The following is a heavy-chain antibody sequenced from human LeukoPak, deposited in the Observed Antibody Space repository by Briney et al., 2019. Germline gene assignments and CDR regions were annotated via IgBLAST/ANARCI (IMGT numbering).Heavy chain of an antibody. CDR2: IYTGGST. Sequence: KTSQTLSLTCTVSGGSISSGSYYWSWIRQPAGKGLEWIGRIYTGGSTNYNPSLKSRVSMSLDTSKNQFSLKLSSVTAADTAVYYCARIHGKGWLLPGGYFDSWGQGTLVTVSS. CDR1: GGSISSGSYY. CDR3: ARIHGKGWLLPGGYFDS. J-gene: IGHJ4*02. D-gene: IGHD2-15*01. V-gene: IGHV4-61*02.